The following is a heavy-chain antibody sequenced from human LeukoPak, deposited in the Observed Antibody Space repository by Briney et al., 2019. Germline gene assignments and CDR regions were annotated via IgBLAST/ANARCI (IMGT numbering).Heavy chain of an antibody. J-gene: IGHJ1*01. Sequence: SETLSLTCTVSGGSMKNYYWSWVRQPPGRGLEWIGHISYSGITNYNPSLKSRVTIAVDTSKTQFSLKLTSVTAADTAVYYCASSSSYCGGDCYSAAEYFQHWGQGTLVTVSS. V-gene: IGHV4-59*01. CDR2: ISYSGIT. CDR1: GGSMKNYY. D-gene: IGHD2-21*02. CDR3: ASSSSYCGGDCYSAAEYFQH.